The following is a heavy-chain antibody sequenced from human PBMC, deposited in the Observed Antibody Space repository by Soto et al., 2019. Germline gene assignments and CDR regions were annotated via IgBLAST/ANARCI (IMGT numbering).Heavy chain of an antibody. CDR3: ASGRFLEWLLPDNWFDP. V-gene: IGHV3-74*01. Sequence: PGGSLRLSCAASGFTFSNYWMHWVRQVPGRGLVWVSHINTDGSNTNYADSVKGRFTISRDNAKSTLFLQMNSVRDEDTAVYYCASGRFLEWLLPDNWFDPWGQGTLVTVSS. CDR1: GFTFSNYW. D-gene: IGHD3-3*01. CDR2: INTDGSNT. J-gene: IGHJ5*02.